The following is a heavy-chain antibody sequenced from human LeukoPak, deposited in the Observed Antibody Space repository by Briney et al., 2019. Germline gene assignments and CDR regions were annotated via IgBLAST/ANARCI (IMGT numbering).Heavy chain of an antibody. J-gene: IGHJ4*02. CDR2: IKSDGITI. V-gene: IGHV3-74*01. CDR1: GFTFSNYM. CDR3: LRDLNWSLDQ. Sequence: QPGGSLRLSCAASGFTFSNYMMHWVRQAPGKGPVWVSRIKSDGITITYADSVKGRFTISRDNAKNTLYLQMNSLRAEDTAVYYCLRDLNWSLDQWGQGTLVTVSS. D-gene: IGHD1-20*01.